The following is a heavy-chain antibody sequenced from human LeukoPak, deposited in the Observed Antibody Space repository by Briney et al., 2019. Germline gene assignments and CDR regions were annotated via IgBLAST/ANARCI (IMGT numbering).Heavy chain of an antibody. D-gene: IGHD3-22*01. J-gene: IGHJ4*02. CDR2: ISGSGGST. CDR1: GFTFSSYA. CDR3: AREITMIVVVIY. Sequence: GGSLRLSCAASGFTFSSYAMSWVRQAPGKGLEWVSAISGSGGSTYYADSVKGRFTISRDNSKNTLYPQMNSLRAEDTAVYYCAREITMIVVVIYWGQGTLVTVSS. V-gene: IGHV3-23*01.